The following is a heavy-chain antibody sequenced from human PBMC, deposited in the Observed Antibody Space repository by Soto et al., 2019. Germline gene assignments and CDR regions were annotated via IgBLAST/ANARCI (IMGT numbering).Heavy chain of an antibody. CDR3: ARDILTGLNAFDI. V-gene: IGHV3-66*01. CDR2: IYSGGST. Sequence: GGSLRLSCAASGFTVSSNYMSWVRQAPGKGLEWVSVIYSGGSTYYADSVKGRFTISRDNSKNTLYLQMNSLRAEDTAVYYCARDILTGLNAFDIWGQGTMVTVSS. CDR1: GFTVSSNY. D-gene: IGHD3-9*01. J-gene: IGHJ3*02.